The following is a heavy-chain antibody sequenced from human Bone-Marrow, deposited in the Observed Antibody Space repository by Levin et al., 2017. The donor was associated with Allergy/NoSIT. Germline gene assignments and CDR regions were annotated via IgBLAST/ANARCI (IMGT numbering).Heavy chain of an antibody. CDR1: GDSVSRYSTA. CDR2: TYYRSKWYS. D-gene: IGHD3-10*01. J-gene: IGHJ5*02. V-gene: IGHV6-1*01. CDR3: ARVISAVYNCFDP. Sequence: PSQTLSLPCAISGDSVSRYSTAWNWIRQSPSRGLEWLGRTYYRSKWYSDYAVSVKSRITINADTSKNQFSLHLNSMTPEDTAVYYCARVISAVYNCFDPWGQGTLVTVSS.